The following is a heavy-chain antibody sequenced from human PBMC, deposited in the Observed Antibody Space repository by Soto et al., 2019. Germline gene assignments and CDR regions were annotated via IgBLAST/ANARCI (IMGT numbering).Heavy chain of an antibody. CDR1: GYIFTGYY. D-gene: IGHD2-2*01. CDR2: INPNSGDT. Sequence: GASVKVSCKASGYIFTGYYINWVRQAPGQGLEWMGWINPNSGDTSYLQKFQGRVSMTTDTSINTAYMELSRVRSDDTAVYYCARPYCSSNSCHNWLDSWGQGTLVTVSS. CDR3: ARPYCSSNSCHNWLDS. V-gene: IGHV1-2*02. J-gene: IGHJ5*01.